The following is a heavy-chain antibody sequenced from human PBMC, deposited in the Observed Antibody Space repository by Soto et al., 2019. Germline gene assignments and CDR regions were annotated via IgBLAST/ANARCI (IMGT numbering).Heavy chain of an antibody. CDR1: GYTFTTFS. CDR3: ARDFSCSSTSCYWNYYCGLDV. D-gene: IGHD2-2*01. J-gene: IGHJ6*02. CDR2: INGGNGNT. V-gene: IGHV1-3*01. Sequence: ASVKVSCKASGYTFTTFSMHWVRQAPGQRLEWMGWINGGNGNTKYSQKFQDRVTITRDTSASTAYMELSSLRSEDTAVYYCARDFSCSSTSCYWNYYCGLDVWGQGTTVTVSS.